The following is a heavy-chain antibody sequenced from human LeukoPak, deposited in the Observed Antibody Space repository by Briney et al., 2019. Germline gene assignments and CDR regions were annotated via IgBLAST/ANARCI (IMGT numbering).Heavy chain of an antibody. CDR3: AIVVVPAAHDAFDI. Sequence: GGSLRLSCAASGVTFSSYSMNWVRQAPGKGLEWVSSISSSSSYIYYADSVKGRFTISRDNAKNSLYLQMNSLRAEDTAVYYCAIVVVPAAHDAFDIWGQGTMVTVSS. J-gene: IGHJ3*02. V-gene: IGHV3-21*01. D-gene: IGHD2-2*01. CDR2: ISSSSSYI. CDR1: GVTFSSYS.